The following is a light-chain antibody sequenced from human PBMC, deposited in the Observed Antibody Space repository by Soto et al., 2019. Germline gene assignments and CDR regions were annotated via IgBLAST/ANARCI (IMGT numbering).Light chain of an antibody. V-gene: IGKV1-33*01. Sequence: DIQMTQSPSSLSASVGDRVTITCQASQDISNYLNWYQQKPGKAPKLLIYDASNLETGVPPRFSGSGSGTDFTFTISSLQPEDIATYYCQQYSHLITFGQGTRLEIK. CDR3: QQYSHLIT. CDR2: DAS. J-gene: IGKJ5*01. CDR1: QDISNY.